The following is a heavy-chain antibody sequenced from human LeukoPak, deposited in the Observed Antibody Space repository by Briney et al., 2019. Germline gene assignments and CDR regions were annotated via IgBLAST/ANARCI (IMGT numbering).Heavy chain of an antibody. CDR1: GYTFTGYY. CDR2: INPNSGGT. Sequence: ASVKVSCKASGYTFTGYYMHWVRQAPGQGLEWMGWINPNSGGTNYAQKFQGRVTMTRDTSISTAYMELSSLRSDDTAVYYCARESFYSGNYYYYYYIDVWGKGTTVTVSS. V-gene: IGHV1-2*02. D-gene: IGHD5-12*01. CDR3: ARESFYSGNYYYYYYIDV. J-gene: IGHJ6*03.